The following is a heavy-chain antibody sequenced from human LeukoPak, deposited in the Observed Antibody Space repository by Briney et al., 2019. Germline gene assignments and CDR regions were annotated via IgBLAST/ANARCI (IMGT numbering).Heavy chain of an antibody. CDR1: GFIFGDYA. CDR3: EGSSGWPGHIAY. D-gene: IGHD6-19*01. CDR2: IRSKAYGETT. J-gene: IGHJ4*02. V-gene: IGHV3-49*05. Sequence: KPGRSLRLSCTASGFIFGDYAMSWFRQAPGKGLEWVGLIRSKAYGETTEYAASVKGRFTISRDNSKSIAYLQMNSLKTEDTAVYYCEGSSGWPGHIAYWGQGILVTVSS.